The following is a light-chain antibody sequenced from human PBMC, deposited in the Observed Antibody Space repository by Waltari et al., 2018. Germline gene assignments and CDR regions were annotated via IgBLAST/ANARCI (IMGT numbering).Light chain of an antibody. J-gene: IGKJ1*01. CDR3: QQYNNWPPWT. Sequence: EIVMTQSPATLSVPPGERATLSCRARQSVSSNLAWYQQKPGPAPRLLIYGAPTRATGIPARFSGSGSGTEFTLTISSLQSEDFAVDYCQQYNNWPPWTFGQGTKVEIK. CDR1: QSVSSN. CDR2: GAP. V-gene: IGKV3-15*01.